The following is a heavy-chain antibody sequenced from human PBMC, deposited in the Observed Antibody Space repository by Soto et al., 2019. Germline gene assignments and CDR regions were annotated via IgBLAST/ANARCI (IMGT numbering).Heavy chain of an antibody. CDR1: GGTFTSYY. D-gene: IGHD2-2*01. Sequence: ASVKVSCKASGGTFTSYYMHCVRQAPGQGLEWMGIINPSGGSTSYAQKFQGRVTMTRDTSTSTVYMELSSLRSEDTAVYYCARDPDYCISTSCYAPDGYGMDVWGQGTTVTVSS. CDR3: ARDPDYCISTSCYAPDGYGMDV. J-gene: IGHJ6*02. CDR2: INPSGGST. V-gene: IGHV1-46*01.